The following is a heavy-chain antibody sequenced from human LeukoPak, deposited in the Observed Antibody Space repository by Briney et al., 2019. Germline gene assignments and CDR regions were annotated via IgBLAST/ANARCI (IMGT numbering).Heavy chain of an antibody. CDR3: ARDRYDSSGDLDY. CDR1: GGSISTYY. CDR2: IYTSGST. D-gene: IGHD3-22*01. Sequence: SETLSLTCTVFGGSISTYYWSWIRQPAGKGLEWIGHIYTSGSTNYNPSLKSRVTLSVDASKNQFSLKLSSVTAADTAVYYCARDRYDSSGDLDYWGQGTLVTVSS. J-gene: IGHJ4*02. V-gene: IGHV4-4*07.